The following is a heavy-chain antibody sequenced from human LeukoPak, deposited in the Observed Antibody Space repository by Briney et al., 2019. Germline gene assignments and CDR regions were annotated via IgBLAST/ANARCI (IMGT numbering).Heavy chain of an antibody. CDR2: IYYSGST. CDR1: GGSISSYY. J-gene: IGHJ6*02. D-gene: IGHD2-2*01. CDR3: ARGQLQGPRYYYYYGMDA. Sequence: SETLSLTCTVSGGSISSYYWSWIRQPPGKGLEWIGYIYYSGSTNYNPSLKSRVTISVDTSKNQFSLKLSSVTAADTAVYYCARGQLQGPRYYYYYGMDAWGQGTTVTVSS. V-gene: IGHV4-59*01.